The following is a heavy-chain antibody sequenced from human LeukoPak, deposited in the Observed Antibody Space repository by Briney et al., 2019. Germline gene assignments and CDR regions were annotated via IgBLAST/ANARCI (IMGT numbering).Heavy chain of an antibody. Sequence: GGSLRLSCAASGFTFSSYSMNWVRQAPGKGLEWVSSISSSSSYIYYADSVKGRFTISRDNAKNSLYLQMNSLRAEDTAVYYCAREKYYDSSGYYDLFDYWGQGTLVTVSS. CDR3: AREKYYDSSGYYDLFDY. D-gene: IGHD3-22*01. V-gene: IGHV3-21*01. CDR1: GFTFSSYS. J-gene: IGHJ4*02. CDR2: ISSSSSYI.